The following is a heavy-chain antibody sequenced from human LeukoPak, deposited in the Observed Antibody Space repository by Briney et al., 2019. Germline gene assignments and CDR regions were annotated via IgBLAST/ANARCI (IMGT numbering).Heavy chain of an antibody. CDR2: IYTSGTT. D-gene: IGHD6-13*01. J-gene: IGHJ4*02. CDR1: GGSISSGSFY. CDR3: ARAPQITLYGAAAGTFDS. V-gene: IGHV4-61*02. Sequence: PSETLSLTCTVSGGSISSGSFYWSWIRQPAGKGLEWIGRIYTSGTTTYNPSLKSRVSILVDTSKNQFSLNLNSVTAADTAVYYCARAPQITLYGAAAGTFDSWGQGTLVTVSS.